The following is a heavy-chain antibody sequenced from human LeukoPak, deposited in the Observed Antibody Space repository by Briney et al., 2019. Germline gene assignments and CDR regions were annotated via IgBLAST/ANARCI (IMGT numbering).Heavy chain of an antibody. Sequence: PGGSLRLSCSASGFTFSNYILHWVRQAPGKGLEFVSTISTTGDTTYYANSVKGRFSISRDNSKNTLYLQMSSLRSEDTAVYYCVKDLTRGFSFDYWGQGTLVTVSS. CDR2: ISTTGDTT. V-gene: IGHV3-64D*06. J-gene: IGHJ4*02. CDR3: VKDLTRGFSFDY. CDR1: GFTFSNYI. D-gene: IGHD3-10*01.